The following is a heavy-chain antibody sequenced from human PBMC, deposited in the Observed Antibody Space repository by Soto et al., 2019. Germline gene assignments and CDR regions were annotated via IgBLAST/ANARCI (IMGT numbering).Heavy chain of an antibody. D-gene: IGHD3-10*01. V-gene: IGHV3-74*01. Sequence: EVLLVESGGGLVHPGGSLRLSCVASGFTFNNYWMHWVRQVPGKGLVWVSRIKTGGSSPNYADSVEGRFTISSDNAKNTLYLQMNSLRAEDTAVYYCARDRIAGSGSCDNWGQGTLVTVSS. CDR3: ARDRIAGSGSCDN. J-gene: IGHJ4*02. CDR2: IKTGGSSP. CDR1: GFTFNNYW.